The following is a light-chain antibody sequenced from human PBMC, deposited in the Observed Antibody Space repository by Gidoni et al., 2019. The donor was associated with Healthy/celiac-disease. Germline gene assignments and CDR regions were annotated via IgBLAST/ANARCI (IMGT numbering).Light chain of an antibody. V-gene: IGLV3-21*03. CDR2: DDS. CDR3: QVWDSSSDHVV. J-gene: IGLJ2*01. Sequence: SYVLTQPHSVSVAPGKTSRITCGGNNIGSKSVHWYQQKPGQAPVLVVEDDSERPSGIPERFSGSNSRNTATLTISRVEAGDEADYYCQVWDSSSDHVVFGGGTKLTVL. CDR1: NIGSKS.